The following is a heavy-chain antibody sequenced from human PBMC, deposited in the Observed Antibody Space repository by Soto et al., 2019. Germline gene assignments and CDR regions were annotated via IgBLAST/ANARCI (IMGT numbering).Heavy chain of an antibody. V-gene: IGHV1-69*04. D-gene: IGHD6-13*01. J-gene: IGHJ5*02. CDR1: GGTFSSYT. CDR3: AREGGGYSSSWTGPENNWFDP. Sequence: ASVKVSCKASGGTFSSYTISWVRQAPGQGLEWMGRIIPILGIANYAQKFQGRVTITADKSTSTAYMELSSLRSEDTAVYYCAREGGGYSSSWTGPENNWFDPWGQGTLVTVSS. CDR2: IIPILGIA.